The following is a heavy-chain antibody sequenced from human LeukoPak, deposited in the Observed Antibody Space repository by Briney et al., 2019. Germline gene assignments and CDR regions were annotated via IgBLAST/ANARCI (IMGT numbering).Heavy chain of an antibody. Sequence: GGSLRLSCAASGFTFSSYAMNWVRQAPGRGLEWVSYIGPSGTAIYYADSVKGRFTISRDNARNSLYLQMNSLRAEDTAVYYCARHVWLRSFFDYWGQGTLVTVSS. V-gene: IGHV3-48*01. J-gene: IGHJ4*02. CDR3: ARHVWLRSFFDY. CDR2: IGPSGTAI. CDR1: GFTFSSYA. D-gene: IGHD5-12*01.